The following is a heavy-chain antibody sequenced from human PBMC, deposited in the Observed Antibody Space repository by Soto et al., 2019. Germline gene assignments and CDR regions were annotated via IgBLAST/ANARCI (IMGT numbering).Heavy chain of an antibody. CDR1: GFNFGDYA. Sequence: EVQLVESGGGLVQPGRSLRLSCTASGFNFGDYAMSWFRQAPGKGLEWVGFIRSKAYGGTTEYAASVKGRFTISRDDSNSIAYLQMNSLKTEDTAVYYCTSTDYCSGSYGKDDWGQGTLVTVSS. CDR2: IRSKAYGGTT. V-gene: IGHV3-49*03. J-gene: IGHJ4*02. CDR3: TSTDYCSGSYGKDD. D-gene: IGHD3-10*01.